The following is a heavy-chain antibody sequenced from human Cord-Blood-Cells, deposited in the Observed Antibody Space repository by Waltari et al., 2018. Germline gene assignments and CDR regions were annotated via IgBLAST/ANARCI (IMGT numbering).Heavy chain of an antibody. V-gene: IGHV1-24*01. CDR3: ATDCSSTSCYNWFDP. D-gene: IGHD2-2*01. J-gene: IGHJ5*02. Sequence: QVQLVQSGAEGKKPGASVKVSCKVSGYTLTELSMHWVRQAPGKGLEWMGGFDPEDGETIYAQKFQGRVTMTEDTSTDTAYMELSSLRSEDVAVYYCATDCSSTSCYNWFDPWGQGTLVTVSS. CDR2: FDPEDGET. CDR1: GYTLTELS.